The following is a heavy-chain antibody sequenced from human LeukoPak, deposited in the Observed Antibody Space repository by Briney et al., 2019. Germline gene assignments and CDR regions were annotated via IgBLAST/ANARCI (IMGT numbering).Heavy chain of an antibody. D-gene: IGHD3-10*01. CDR1: GGSFSGYY. Sequence: SETLSLTCAVYGGSFSGYYRSWIRQPPGKGLEWIGEINHSGSSRYIPSLKSRVTISVDTSKNQFSLKLSSVTAADTAVYYCARRVGRYFGERAYYYNYMDVWAKGTTVTISS. V-gene: IGHV4-34*01. CDR3: ARRVGRYFGERAYYYNYMDV. J-gene: IGHJ6*03. CDR2: INHSGSS.